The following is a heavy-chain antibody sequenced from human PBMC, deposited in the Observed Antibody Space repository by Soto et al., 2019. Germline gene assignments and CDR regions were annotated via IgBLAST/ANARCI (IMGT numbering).Heavy chain of an antibody. CDR1: GFAVSSSY. CDR2: IYTPGST. Sequence: QPGGSLRLSCAASGFAVSSSYMGWVRQAPGKGLDWVSTIYTPGSTYYADSVKGRFTISRDNSKNTVYLQMNSLRAEDTAVYYCARGLVGSTTAFDYWGQGTLVTVSS. V-gene: IGHV3-53*01. CDR3: ARGLVGSTTAFDY. D-gene: IGHD1-26*01. J-gene: IGHJ4*02.